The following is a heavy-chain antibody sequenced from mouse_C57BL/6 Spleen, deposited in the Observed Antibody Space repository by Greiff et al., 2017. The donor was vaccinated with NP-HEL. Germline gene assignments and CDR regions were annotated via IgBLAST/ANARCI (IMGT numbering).Heavy chain of an antibody. J-gene: IGHJ3*01. CDR1: GYTFTSYW. CDR3: ARGGLYDYLAY. V-gene: IGHV1-53*01. D-gene: IGHD2-4*01. Sequence: QVHVKQPGTELVKPGASVKLSCKASGYTFTSYWMHWVKQRPGQGLEWIGNINPSNGGTNYNEKFKSKATLTVDKSSSTAYMQLSSLTSEDSAVYYCARGGLYDYLAYWGQGTLVTVSA. CDR2: INPSNGGT.